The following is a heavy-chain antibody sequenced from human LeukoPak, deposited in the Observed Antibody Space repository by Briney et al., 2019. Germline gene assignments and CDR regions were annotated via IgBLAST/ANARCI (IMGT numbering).Heavy chain of an antibody. CDR1: GGSLKSSSYY. D-gene: IGHD3-9*01. CDR2: IYYHGNT. V-gene: IGHV4-39*01. J-gene: IGHJ4*02. CDR3: ARPGILTGYFDY. Sequence: SETLSLTCTVSGGSLKSSSYYWGWIRQPPGKGLEWLGSIYYHGNTYYNASLRGRVTISLDTSRNQFSLELTSVTAADTAVYYCARPGILTGYFDYWGQGTLVTVSS.